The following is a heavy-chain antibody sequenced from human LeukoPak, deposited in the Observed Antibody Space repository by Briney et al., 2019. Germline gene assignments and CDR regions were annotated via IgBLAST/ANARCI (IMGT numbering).Heavy chain of an antibody. D-gene: IGHD1-7*01. Sequence: GGSLRLSCAASGFTFSSYSMNWVRQAPGKGLEWVSGINWNGDTRGYADSVKGRFTISRDNAKNSLYLQMNSLRAEDTALYYCARGTGTLDYWGQGTLVTVSS. CDR2: INWNGDTR. V-gene: IGHV3-20*04. CDR3: ARGTGTLDY. CDR1: GFTFSSYS. J-gene: IGHJ4*02.